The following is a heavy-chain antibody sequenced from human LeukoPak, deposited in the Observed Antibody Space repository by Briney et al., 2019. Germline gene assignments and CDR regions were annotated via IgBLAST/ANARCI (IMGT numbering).Heavy chain of an antibody. V-gene: IGHV4-34*01. Sequence: SETLSLTCAVYGGSFSGYYWSWIRQPPGKGLEWIGEINHSGSTNYNPSLKSRVTISVDTSKNQFSLKLGSVTAADTAVYYCARGSIAVADDNWFDPWGQGTLVTVSS. CDR2: INHSGST. CDR3: ARGSIAVADDNWFDP. D-gene: IGHD6-19*01. CDR1: GGSFSGYY. J-gene: IGHJ5*02.